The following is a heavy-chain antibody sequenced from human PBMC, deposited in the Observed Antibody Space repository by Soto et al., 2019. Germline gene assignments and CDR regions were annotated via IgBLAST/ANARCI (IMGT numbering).Heavy chain of an antibody. CDR2: ISTYNGNT. Sequence: QVQLVQSAAEVKKPGASVKVSCKTSGYTFTSYGISWVRQAPGQGLEWMGWISTYNGNTNYAQKFQGRATMTTDTSTTTAYMELRSLKSDDTAVYYCARSLFLEWFDDYWGQGTLVTVSS. D-gene: IGHD3-3*01. CDR1: GYTFTSYG. J-gene: IGHJ4*02. CDR3: ARSLFLEWFDDY. V-gene: IGHV1-18*04.